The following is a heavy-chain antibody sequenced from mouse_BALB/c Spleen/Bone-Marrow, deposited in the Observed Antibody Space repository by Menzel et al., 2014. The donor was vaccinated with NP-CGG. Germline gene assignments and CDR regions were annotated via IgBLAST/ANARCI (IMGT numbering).Heavy chain of an antibody. CDR2: FDPFNGGT. CDR3: ARSYDGYPYAMNY. Sequence: EVQLVESGPELMKPGASVKISCKASGYLFTSYYMHWVKQSHGESLEWIGYFDPFNGGTSYNQKFKGKATLTVDKSSSTAYMHLSSLTSEDSAVYFCARSYDGYPYAMNYRGQGTSVTVSS. J-gene: IGHJ4*01. CDR1: GYLFTSYY. V-gene: IGHV1S135*01. D-gene: IGHD2-3*01.